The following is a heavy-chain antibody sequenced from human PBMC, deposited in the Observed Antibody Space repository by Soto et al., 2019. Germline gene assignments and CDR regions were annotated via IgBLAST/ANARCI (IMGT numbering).Heavy chain of an antibody. V-gene: IGHV3-23*01. CDR2: ISGSGGST. D-gene: IGHD2-2*01. J-gene: IGHJ4*02. CDR1: GFTFSSYA. CDR3: AKGLGCSSTSCYFPFDY. Sequence: EVQLLESGGGLVQPGGSLRLSCAASGFTFSSYAMSWVRQAPGKGLEWVSAISGSGGSTYYADSVKGRFTISRDNSKNTLDLQMNSLRAEHTAVYYCAKGLGCSSTSCYFPFDYWGQGTLVTVSS.